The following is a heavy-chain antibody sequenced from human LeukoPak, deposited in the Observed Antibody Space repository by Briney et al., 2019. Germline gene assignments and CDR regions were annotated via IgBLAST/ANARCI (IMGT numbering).Heavy chain of an antibody. V-gene: IGHV4-61*02. CDR3: ARGRSSGWYGDWFDP. Sequence: SETLSLTCTVSGGSISSGSYYWSWIRQPAGKGLEWIGRIYTSGSTNYNPSLKSRVTISVDTSKNQFSLKLSSVTAADTAVYYCARGRSSGWYGDWFDPWGQGTLVTVSS. D-gene: IGHD6-19*01. CDR2: IYTSGST. CDR1: GGSISSGSYY. J-gene: IGHJ5*02.